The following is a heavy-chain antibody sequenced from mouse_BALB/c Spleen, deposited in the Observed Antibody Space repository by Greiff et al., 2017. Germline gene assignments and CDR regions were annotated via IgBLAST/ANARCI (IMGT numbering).Heavy chain of an antibody. J-gene: IGHJ4*01. V-gene: IGHV4-1*02. D-gene: IGHD2-3*01. CDR3: ARRGLLRSYAMDY. CDR1: GFDFSRYW. Sequence: EVQLQESGGGLVQPGGSLKLSCAASGFDFSRYWMSWVRQAPGKGLEWIGEINPDSSTINYTPSLKDKFIISRDNAKNTLYLQMSKVRSEDTALYYCARRGLLRSYAMDYWGQGTSVTVSS. CDR2: INPDSSTI.